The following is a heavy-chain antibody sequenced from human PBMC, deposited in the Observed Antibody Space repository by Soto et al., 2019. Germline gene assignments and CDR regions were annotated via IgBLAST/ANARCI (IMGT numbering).Heavy chain of an antibody. Sequence: QVQLEQSGAEVKKPGSSVKVSCKASGGTFNTFAISWVRQAPGQGLEWIGGIIPIFETANYAQRLQDRLTITADESTRTAYMELSRLTSDDTAIYFCATSTSSSWQNDYWGLGTLVVVSP. CDR1: GGTFNTFA. V-gene: IGHV1-69*01. J-gene: IGHJ4*02. CDR3: ATSTSSSWQNDY. D-gene: IGHD6-13*01. CDR2: IIPIFETA.